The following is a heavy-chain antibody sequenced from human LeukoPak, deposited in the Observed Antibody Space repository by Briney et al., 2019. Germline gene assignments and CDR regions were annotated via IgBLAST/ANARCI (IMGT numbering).Heavy chain of an antibody. V-gene: IGHV3-23*01. D-gene: IGHD3-3*01. J-gene: IGHJ4*02. CDR1: GFTFNTYA. CDR2: VGGSGGGT. Sequence: GGSLRLSCSAFGFTFNTYAMSWVRQAPGKGLEWVSSVGGSGGGTYYADSVKGRFTVSRDNSKSTLYLQMNSLRAEDTAVYYGAKDPYFRSGYYIGGFDCWGQGTLVTVSS. CDR3: AKDPYFRSGYYIGGFDC.